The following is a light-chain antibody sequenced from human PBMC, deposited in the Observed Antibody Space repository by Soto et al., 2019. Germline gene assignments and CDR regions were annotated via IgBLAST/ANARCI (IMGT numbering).Light chain of an antibody. CDR3: QQYGGSPFT. CDR1: QTINSKF. CDR2: ATS. J-gene: IGKJ3*01. V-gene: IGKV3-20*01. Sequence: EIVLTQSPGTLSLSPGERVMVSCRASQTINSKFLAWYQQKHGQAPRLLIYATSYRATGTPDKFSGSGSGTDFILTINRLEPADVAVYFCQQYGGSPFTFGPGTRVDI.